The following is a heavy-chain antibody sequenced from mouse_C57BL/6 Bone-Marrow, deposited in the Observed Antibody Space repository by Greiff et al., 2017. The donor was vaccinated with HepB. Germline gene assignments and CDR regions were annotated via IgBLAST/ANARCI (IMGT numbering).Heavy chain of an antibody. CDR1: GYTFTEYT. Sequence: QVQLQQSGAELVKPGASVKLSCKASGYTFTEYTIHWVKQRSGQGLEWIGWFYPGSGSIKYNEKFKDKATLTADKSSSTVYMELSRLTSEDSAVYFCARHEEEGITTVVAPFAYWGQGTLVIVSA. CDR3: ARHEEEGITTVVAPFAY. CDR2: FYPGSGSI. D-gene: IGHD1-1*01. V-gene: IGHV1-62-2*01. J-gene: IGHJ3*01.